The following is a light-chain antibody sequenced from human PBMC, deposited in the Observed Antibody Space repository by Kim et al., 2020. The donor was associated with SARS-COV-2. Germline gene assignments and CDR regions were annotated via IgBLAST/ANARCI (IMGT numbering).Light chain of an antibody. J-gene: IGLJ3*02. V-gene: IGLV4-69*01. CDR2: LNSDGSH. Sequence: QPVLTQSPSASASLGASVKLTCTLSSGHSKYAIAWHQQQPQKGPRYLMKLNSDGSHNKGDGIPDRFSGSSSGAERYLIISSPQSEDEADYYCQTWGTGIWVFGGGTQLTVL. CDR3: QTWGTGIWV. CDR1: SGHSKYA.